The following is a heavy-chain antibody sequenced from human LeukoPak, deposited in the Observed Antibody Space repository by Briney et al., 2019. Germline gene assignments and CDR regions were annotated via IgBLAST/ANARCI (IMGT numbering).Heavy chain of an antibody. CDR2: ISYDGSQ. Sequence: GVLRLSCAASGFTFSNFAMHWVRQAPGKGLEWVSFISYDGSQYHADSVKGRFTISRDNSKNTLYLQMNSLRAEDTAVYYCAKDSSRDILIGYYSGYWGQGTLVTVSS. V-gene: IGHV3-30*07. J-gene: IGHJ4*02. D-gene: IGHD3-9*01. CDR3: AKDSSRDILIGYYSGY. CDR1: GFTFSNFA.